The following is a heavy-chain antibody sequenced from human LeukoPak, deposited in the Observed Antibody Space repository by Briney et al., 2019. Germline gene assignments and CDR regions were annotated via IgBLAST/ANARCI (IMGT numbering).Heavy chain of an antibody. D-gene: IGHD6-19*01. Sequence: PSETLSLTCTVSGGSISSYCWSWIRQPPGKGLEWIGYIYYSGSTNYNPSLKSRVTISVDTSKNQFSLKLSSVTAADTAVYYCARHLERYGIAVAGTKGDYYYGMDVWGQGTTVTVSS. CDR3: ARHLERYGIAVAGTKGDYYYGMDV. CDR2: IYYSGST. CDR1: GGSISSYC. J-gene: IGHJ6*02. V-gene: IGHV4-59*08.